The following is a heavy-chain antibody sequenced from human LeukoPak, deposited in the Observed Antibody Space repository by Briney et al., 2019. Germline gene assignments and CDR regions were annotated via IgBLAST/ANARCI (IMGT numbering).Heavy chain of an antibody. D-gene: IGHD3-22*01. V-gene: IGHV4-34*01. Sequence: SETLSLTCAVYGGSFSGYYWSWIRQPPGKGLEWIGEINHSGSTNYNPSLKSRVTISVDTSKNQFSLKLSSVTAADTAVYYCARDGAYYDSSVRWFDPWGQGTLVTVSS. J-gene: IGHJ5*02. CDR2: INHSGST. CDR1: GGSFSGYY. CDR3: ARDGAYYDSSVRWFDP.